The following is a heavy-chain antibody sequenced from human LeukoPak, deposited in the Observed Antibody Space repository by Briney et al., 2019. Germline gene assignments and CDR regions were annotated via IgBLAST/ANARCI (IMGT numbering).Heavy chain of an antibody. V-gene: IGHV1-2*02. CDR1: GYTFTGYY. Sequence: ASVKVSCKASGYTFTGYYMHWVRQAPGQGLEWMGWINPNSGGTNYAQKFQGRVTMTTDTSTSTAYIELRSLRSDDTAVYYCARGFHPPYCSSTSCYDDYWGQGTLVTVSS. D-gene: IGHD2-2*01. CDR2: INPNSGGT. CDR3: ARGFHPPYCSSTSCYDDY. J-gene: IGHJ4*02.